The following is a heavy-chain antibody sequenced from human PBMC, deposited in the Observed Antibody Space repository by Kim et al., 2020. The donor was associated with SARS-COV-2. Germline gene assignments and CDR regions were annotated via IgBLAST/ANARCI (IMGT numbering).Heavy chain of an antibody. Sequence: GGSLRLSCAVSGFSFSAYWMDCVRQAPGKGLVWVSRINPDGTSTNYADSVKGRFTISRDNAKNTLYLQMNSLRAEDTGIYYCARPTYSYGYWGRGTLVTVSS. CDR2: INPDGTST. V-gene: IGHV3-74*01. J-gene: IGHJ4*02. D-gene: IGHD5-18*01. CDR3: ARPTYSYGY. CDR1: GFSFSAYW.